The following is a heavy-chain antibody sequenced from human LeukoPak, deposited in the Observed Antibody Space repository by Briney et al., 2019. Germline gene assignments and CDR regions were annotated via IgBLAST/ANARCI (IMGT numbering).Heavy chain of an antibody. Sequence: GRSLRLSCVASGFTFSHYSLHRVRQAPGKGLEWVTLILYDGSKKYYTDSVRGRFTISRDDSKNTLYLQMNSLRPEDTAIYYCARDGLTGRTDGTLDHWGQGPLVTVSS. CDR2: ILYDGSKK. V-gene: IGHV3-30-3*01. J-gene: IGHJ4*02. CDR1: GFTFSHYS. CDR3: ARDGLTGRTDGTLDH. D-gene: IGHD1-20*01.